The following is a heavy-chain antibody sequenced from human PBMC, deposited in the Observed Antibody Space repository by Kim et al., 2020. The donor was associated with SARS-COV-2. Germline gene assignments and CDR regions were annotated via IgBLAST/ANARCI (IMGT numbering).Heavy chain of an antibody. V-gene: IGHV3-23*01. D-gene: IGHD4-17*01. CDR2: ISGSGGST. J-gene: IGHJ4*02. CDR1: GFTFSSYA. Sequence: GGSLRLSCAASGFTFSSYAMSWVRQAPGKGLEWVSAISGSGGSTYYADSVKGRFTISRDNSKNTLYLQMNSLRAEATAVYYCAKGKNDYGDADFDYWGQGTLVTVSS. CDR3: AKGKNDYGDADFDY.